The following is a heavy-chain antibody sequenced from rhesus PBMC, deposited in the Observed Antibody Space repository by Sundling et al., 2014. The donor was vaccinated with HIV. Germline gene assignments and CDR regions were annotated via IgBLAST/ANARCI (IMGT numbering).Heavy chain of an antibody. D-gene: IGHD3-28*01. J-gene: IGHJ2*01. V-gene: IGHV4-173*01. CDR3: ARASYDRGYSTVWYFDC. CDR1: GGSISGGFY. CDR2: MSGSGGST. Sequence: QVQLQESGPGLVKPSETLSLTCAVSGGSISGGFYWSWIRQPPGKGLEWIGRMSGSGGSTDYSPSLKSRVTISTDTSKNQFSLKLSSVTAADTAVYYCARASYDRGYSTVWYFDCLGPWHPNHHLL.